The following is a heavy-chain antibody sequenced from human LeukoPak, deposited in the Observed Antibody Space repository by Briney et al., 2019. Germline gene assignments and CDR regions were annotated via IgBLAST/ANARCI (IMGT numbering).Heavy chain of an antibody. CDR1: GGSFSGYY. Sequence: PSETLSLTCAVYGGSFSGYYWSWIRQPPGKGLEWIGSIYHSGSTYYNPSLKSRVTISVDTSKNQFSLKLSSVTAADTAVYYCARGEMITFGGVIVIPVGAFDTWGQGTMVTVSS. V-gene: IGHV4-34*01. J-gene: IGHJ3*02. CDR3: ARGEMITFGGVIVIPVGAFDT. D-gene: IGHD3-16*02. CDR2: IYHSGST.